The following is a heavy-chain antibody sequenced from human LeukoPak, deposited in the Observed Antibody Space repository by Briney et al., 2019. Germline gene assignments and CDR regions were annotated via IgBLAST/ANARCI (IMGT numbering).Heavy chain of an antibody. CDR1: GFTFSTYS. J-gene: IGHJ4*02. V-gene: IGHV3-48*01. Sequence: GGSLRLSCAASGFTFSTYSMNWVRQAPGKGLEWVSYISSFGRTIYYADSVKGRFTISRDNAKNSLYLLMNSLRAEDTAVYYCARDQGSIVSYWGQGTLVTVSS. D-gene: IGHD5/OR15-5a*01. CDR2: ISSFGRTI. CDR3: ARDQGSIVSY.